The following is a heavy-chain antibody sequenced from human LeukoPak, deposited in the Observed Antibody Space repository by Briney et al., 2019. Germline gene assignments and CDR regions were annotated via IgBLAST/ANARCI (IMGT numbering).Heavy chain of an antibody. D-gene: IGHD3-10*01. CDR2: INHSGST. V-gene: IGHV4-34*01. CDR1: GVIISSYA. CDR3: ARGFYGSGYYYGVDV. J-gene: IGHJ6*02. Sequence: GSLRLSCAASGVIISSYAMSWVRQPPGKGLEWIGEINHSGSTNYNPSLKSRVTISVDTSKNQFSLKLSSVTAADTAVYYCARGFYGSGYYYGVDVWGQGTTVTVSS.